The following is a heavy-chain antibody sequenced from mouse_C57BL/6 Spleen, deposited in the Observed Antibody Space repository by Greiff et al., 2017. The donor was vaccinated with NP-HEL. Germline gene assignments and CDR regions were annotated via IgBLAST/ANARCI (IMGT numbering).Heavy chain of an antibody. CDR3: ARGEDYYGSSPWFAY. V-gene: IGHV3-6*01. CDR2: ISYDGSN. CDR1: GYSITSGYY. J-gene: IGHJ3*01. Sequence: DVQLQESGPGLVKPSQSLSLTCSVTGYSITSGYYWNWIRQFPGNKLEWMGYISYDGSNNYNPSLKNRISITRDTSKNQFFLKLNSVTTEDTATYYCARGEDYYGSSPWFAYWGQGTLVTVSA. D-gene: IGHD1-1*01.